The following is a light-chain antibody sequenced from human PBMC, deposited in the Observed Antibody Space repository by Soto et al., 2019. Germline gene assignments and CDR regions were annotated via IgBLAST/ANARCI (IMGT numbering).Light chain of an antibody. J-gene: IGLJ1*01. Sequence: QSALTQPASVSGSPGPSITISCTGTSSDVGSYNLVSWYQQHPGKVPQLMIYEGSKRPSGVSNRFSGSKSGNTASLTISGLQAEDEADYYCCSYARGSTYVFGTGTKVTVL. V-gene: IGLV2-23*01. CDR1: SSDVGSYNL. CDR3: CSYARGSTYV. CDR2: EGS.